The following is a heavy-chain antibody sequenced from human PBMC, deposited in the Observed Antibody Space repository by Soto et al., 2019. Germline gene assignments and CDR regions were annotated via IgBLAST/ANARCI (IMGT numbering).Heavy chain of an antibody. Sequence: PGGSLGLSCAASGVTFTRYSMNWVRQAPGKGLEWVSSISSTTNYIYYADSMKGRFTVSRDNAKNSVYLEMNSLSAENTAVYYCARESEDLTSNFDYWGQGTLVTVSS. CDR2: ISSTTNYI. V-gene: IGHV3-21*01. CDR1: GVTFTRYS. J-gene: IGHJ4*02. CDR3: ARESEDLTSNFDY.